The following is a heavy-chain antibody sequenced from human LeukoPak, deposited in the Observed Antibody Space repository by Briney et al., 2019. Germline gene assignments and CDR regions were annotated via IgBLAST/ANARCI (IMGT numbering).Heavy chain of an antibody. CDR1: GGTFSSYA. V-gene: IGHV1-69*13. CDR3: ARDRREWTYYFDY. CDR2: IIPIFGTA. J-gene: IGHJ4*02. D-gene: IGHD3-3*01. Sequence: SVKVSCKASGGTFSSYAISWVRQAPGQGLEWMGGIIPIFGTANYAQKFQGRVTITADESTSTAYMELSSLRSEDTAVYYCARDRREWTYYFDYWGQGTLVTVSS.